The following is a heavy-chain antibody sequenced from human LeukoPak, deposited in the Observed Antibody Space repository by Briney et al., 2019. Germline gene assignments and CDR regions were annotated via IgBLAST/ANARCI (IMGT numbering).Heavy chain of an antibody. CDR1: GGSISSYY. J-gene: IGHJ3*02. V-gene: IGHV4-4*07. CDR3: ARGFHLGYCSSTSCSDAFDI. Sequence: SETLSLTCTVSGGSISSYYWSWIRQPAGKGLEWIGRIYTSGSTNYNPSLKSRVTMSVDTSKNQFSLKLSSVTAADTAVYYCARGFHLGYCSSTSCSDAFDIWGQGTMVTVSS. CDR2: IYTSGST. D-gene: IGHD2-2*01.